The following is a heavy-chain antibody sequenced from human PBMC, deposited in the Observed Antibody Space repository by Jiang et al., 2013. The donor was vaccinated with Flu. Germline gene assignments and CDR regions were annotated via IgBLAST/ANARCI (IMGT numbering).Heavy chain of an antibody. D-gene: IGHD2-15*01. V-gene: IGHV4-59*01. CDR1: VSPSLGTT. CDR3: ARLYCHSGTCYSDY. Sequence: VKPSGDPVPHVRLSLVSPSLGTTGTGSGSPQGGIGVDGFIQHIGSTXKNPSLKSRVTMSVDTSKNQFSPRLTSVTAADTAVYYCARLYCHSGTCYSDYWGQGALVTVSS. CDR2: IQHIGST. J-gene: IGHJ4*02.